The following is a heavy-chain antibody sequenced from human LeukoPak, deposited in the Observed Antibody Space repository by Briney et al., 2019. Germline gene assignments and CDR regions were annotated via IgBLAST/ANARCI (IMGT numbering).Heavy chain of an antibody. V-gene: IGHV7-4-1*02. D-gene: IGHD2-2*01. CDR2: INTNTGNP. CDR3: ARDWRYCSSTSCSGYYYGMDV. J-gene: IGHJ6*02. CDR1: GYTFISYA. Sequence: ASVKVSCKASGYTFISYAMNWVRQARGQGLECMGWINTNTGNPTYAQGFTGRFVFSLDTSVSTAYLQISSLKAEDTAVYYCARDWRYCSSTSCSGYYYGMDVWGQGTTVTVSS.